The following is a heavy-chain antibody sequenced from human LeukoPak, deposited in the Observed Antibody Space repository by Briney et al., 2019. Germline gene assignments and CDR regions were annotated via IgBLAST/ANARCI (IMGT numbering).Heavy chain of an antibody. D-gene: IGHD4-17*01. J-gene: IGHJ4*02. CDR3: ASPVSAYGDYLDY. V-gene: IGHV5-10-1*01. Sequence: GESLKISCKGSGYNFTSYWIIWVRQMPGKGLEWMGRIDPSDSYTNYGPSLQGHVSISADKSISTAYLQWGSLQASDTAVYYCASPVSAYGDYLDYWGQGTLVTVSS. CDR2: IDPSDSYT. CDR1: GYNFTSYW.